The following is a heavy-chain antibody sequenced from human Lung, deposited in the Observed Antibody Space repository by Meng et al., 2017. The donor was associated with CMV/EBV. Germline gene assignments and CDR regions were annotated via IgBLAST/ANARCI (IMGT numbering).Heavy chain of an antibody. CDR2: ISRESGSI. Sequence: SLKISCAAPGFTFGDYAMHWVRQAPGKGLEWVSGISRESGSIAYADSVKGRFTISIDNAWNSLYLQMNSLKFEGMALYYCAKAPGGYAYDIDSWGQGTLVTVSS. J-gene: IGHJ4*02. CDR1: GFTFGDYA. D-gene: IGHD3-16*01. V-gene: IGHV3-9*03. CDR3: AKAPGGYAYDIDS.